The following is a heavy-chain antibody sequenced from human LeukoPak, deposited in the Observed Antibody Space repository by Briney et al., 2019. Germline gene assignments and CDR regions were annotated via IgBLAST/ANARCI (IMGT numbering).Heavy chain of an antibody. V-gene: IGHV3-23*01. CDR2: ISGSGGST. CDR1: GFTFSSYA. CDR3: ARGPPSRAAAGMRYFDY. Sequence: GGSLRLSCAASGFTFSSYAMSWVRQAPGKGLEWVSAISGSGGSTYYADSVKGRFTISRDNSKNTLYLQMNSLRAEDTAVYYCARGPPSRAAAGMRYFDYWGQGTLVTVSS. D-gene: IGHD6-13*01. J-gene: IGHJ4*02.